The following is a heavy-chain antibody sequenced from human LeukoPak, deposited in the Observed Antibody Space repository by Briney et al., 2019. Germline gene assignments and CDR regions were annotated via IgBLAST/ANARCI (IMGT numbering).Heavy chain of an antibody. CDR2: IWYDGSNK. V-gene: IGHV3-33*01. CDR3: ARDWGQWLPGAFDY. CDR1: GFTFSSYG. Sequence: PGGSLRLSCAASGFTFSSYGMHWVRQAPGKGLEWVAVIWYDGSNKYYADSVKGRFTISRDNSKNTLYLQMNSLRAEDTAVYYCARDWGQWLPGAFDYWGQGTLVTVSS. J-gene: IGHJ4*02. D-gene: IGHD5-12*01.